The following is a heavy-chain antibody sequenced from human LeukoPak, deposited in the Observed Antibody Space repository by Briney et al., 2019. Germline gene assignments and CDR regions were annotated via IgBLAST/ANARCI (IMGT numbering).Heavy chain of an antibody. CDR3: ARNNGMDV. Sequence: GGSLRLSCAASGFALSSHWMTWVRQVTGRGPEWVANVNRDGSETYYLDSVKGRFTISKDNAKNSLYLQMNSLRAEDTALYHCARNNGMDVWGQGTPVIVSS. CDR1: GFALSSHW. J-gene: IGHJ6*02. V-gene: IGHV3-7*03. CDR2: VNRDGSET.